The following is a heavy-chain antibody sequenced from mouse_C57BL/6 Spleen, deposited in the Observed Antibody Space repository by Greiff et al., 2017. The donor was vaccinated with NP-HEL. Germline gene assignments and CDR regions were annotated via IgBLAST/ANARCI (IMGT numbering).Heavy chain of an antibody. Sequence: VQLKESGPELVKPGASVKIPCKASGYTFTDYNMDWVKQSHGKSLEWIGDINPNNGGTIYNQKFKGKATLTVDKSSSTAYMELRSLTSEDTAVYYCARSRLSMDYWGQGTSVTVSS. D-gene: IGHD1-2*01. CDR1: GYTFTDYN. CDR2: INPNNGGT. V-gene: IGHV1-18*01. J-gene: IGHJ4*01. CDR3: ARSRLSMDY.